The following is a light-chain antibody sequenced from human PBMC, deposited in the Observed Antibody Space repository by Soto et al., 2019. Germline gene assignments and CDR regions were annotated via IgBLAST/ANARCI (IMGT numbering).Light chain of an antibody. J-gene: IGKJ2*01. CDR3: QQFENLPYT. CDR1: LDIRNY. Sequence: DIQLTQSPPSLSASVGDRVSITCQASLDIRNYLNWYQHKPGRAPKLLIYDTSNLETGVPSRFGGSASGTNFSLINTGLQPEDVATYYCQQFENLPYTFGQGTKLEI. V-gene: IGKV1-33*01. CDR2: DTS.